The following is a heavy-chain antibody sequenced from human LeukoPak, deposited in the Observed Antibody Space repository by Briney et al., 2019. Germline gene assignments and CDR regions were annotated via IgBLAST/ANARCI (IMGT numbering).Heavy chain of an antibody. CDR1: GDPITSSS. Sequence: PSETLSLTCSASGDPITSSSWTWIRQPPGKGLDWIGDIYYSGSTNYNPSLKSRVTMSIDTSKNQFSLKVTSVTAADTAVYYCARRSITGWFDPWGQGTLVTVSS. V-gene: IGHV4-59*04. J-gene: IGHJ5*02. CDR2: IYYSGST. CDR3: ARRSITGWFDP. D-gene: IGHD2-2*01.